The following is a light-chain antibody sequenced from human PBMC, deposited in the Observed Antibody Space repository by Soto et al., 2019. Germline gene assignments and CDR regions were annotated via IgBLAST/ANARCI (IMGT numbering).Light chain of an antibody. CDR1: QGISSY. CDR3: QQYYSYPWT. CDR2: AAS. J-gene: IGKJ1*01. Sequence: AIRMTQSPSSFSASTGDRVTITCRASQGISSYLAWYQQKPGKAPKLLIYAASTLQSGVPSRLSGRGSGTDFALNISCLQSEDFAAYYCQQYYSYPWTFGQGTKVEIK. V-gene: IGKV1-8*01.